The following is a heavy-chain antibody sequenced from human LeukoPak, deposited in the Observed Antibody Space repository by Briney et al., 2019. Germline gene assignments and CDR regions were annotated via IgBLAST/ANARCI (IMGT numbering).Heavy chain of an antibody. Sequence: PGGSLRLSCAASGFTFSSYSMNWVRQAPGKGLEWVSSISSSSSYIYYADSVKGRFTISRGNAKNSLYLQMNSLRAEDTAVYYCARGLYCSSTSCYTEDYFDYWGQGTLVTVSS. D-gene: IGHD2-2*02. CDR3: ARGLYCSSTSCYTEDYFDY. J-gene: IGHJ4*02. CDR2: ISSSSSYI. CDR1: GFTFSSYS. V-gene: IGHV3-21*01.